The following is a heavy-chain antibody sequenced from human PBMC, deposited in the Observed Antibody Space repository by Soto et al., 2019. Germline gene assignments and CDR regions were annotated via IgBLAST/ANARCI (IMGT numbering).Heavy chain of an antibody. CDR1: GCSISNGGNY. Sequence: QVQLRESGPGLVRPSETLSLKCTVAGCSISNGGNYWSWIRHHPGQGLECIGYIYYTGSTYYDPSLKSRVTLYVDTSENQCSLKLTSVTAADTAVYYCARGQITVYHSRTYFAFRGYFAYWGQGSLVTVSS. J-gene: IGHJ4*02. D-gene: IGHD3-22*01. CDR3: ARGQITVYHSRTYFAFRGYFAY. V-gene: IGHV4-31*03. CDR2: IYYTGST.